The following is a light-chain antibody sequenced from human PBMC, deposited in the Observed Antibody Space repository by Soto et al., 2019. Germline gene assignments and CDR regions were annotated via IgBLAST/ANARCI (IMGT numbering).Light chain of an antibody. V-gene: IGKV1-5*01. CDR3: QQYETFSGT. Sequence: DIQMTQYPTTLPASVGDRVIITCLASQSISSWLAWYQQKPGKAPKLLIYDASSLESGVPSRFSGSGSGTKFTLTIASLQPEDFATYYCQQYETFSGTFGPVTKVDIK. CDR2: DAS. CDR1: QSISSW. J-gene: IGKJ1*01.